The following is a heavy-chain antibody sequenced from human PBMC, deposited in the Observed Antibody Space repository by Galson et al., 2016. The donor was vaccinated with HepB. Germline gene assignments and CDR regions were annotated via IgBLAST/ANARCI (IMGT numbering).Heavy chain of an antibody. J-gene: IGHJ4*02. D-gene: IGHD6-19*01. CDR1: GFTFSVSA. Sequence: SLRLSCAASGFTFSVSALNWVRQAPGKGLEWVSYITSTSTTIYYADSVKGRFTISRDNAKNSLYLQMNSLRDDDTAVYYCAKVGKSGWYFLWGQGTMVTVSS. V-gene: IGHV3-48*02. CDR2: ITSTSTTI. CDR3: AKVGKSGWYFL.